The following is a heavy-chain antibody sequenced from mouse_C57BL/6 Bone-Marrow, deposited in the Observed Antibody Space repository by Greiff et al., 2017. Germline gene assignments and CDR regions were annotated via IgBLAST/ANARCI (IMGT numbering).Heavy chain of an antibody. Sequence: EVKLQESGPGMVKPSQSLSLTCTVTGYSITSGYDWHWIRHFPGNKLEWMGYISYSGSTNYNPSLKSRIPITLDTSKNHFFLKLNSVTSEDTATYYCARDGGWGFAYWGQGTLVTVSA. J-gene: IGHJ3*01. CDR1: GYSITSGYD. CDR3: ARDGGWGFAY. D-gene: IGHD1-1*02. V-gene: IGHV3-1*01. CDR2: ISYSGST.